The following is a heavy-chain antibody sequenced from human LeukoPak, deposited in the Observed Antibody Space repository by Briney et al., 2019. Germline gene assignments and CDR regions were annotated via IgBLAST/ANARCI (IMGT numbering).Heavy chain of an antibody. CDR1: GFTFSISW. CDR2: IKPDGSEK. CDR3: ARGIGDSITLVRGVPLDF. Sequence: GGSLRLSCAASGFTFSISWMSWVRQAPGKGLECVANIKPDGSEKYYVDSVKGRFTISRDNAKNSLFLQMNSLRAEDTAVYYCARGIGDSITLVRGVPLDFWGQGTLVTVSS. D-gene: IGHD3-10*01. J-gene: IGHJ4*02. V-gene: IGHV3-7*01.